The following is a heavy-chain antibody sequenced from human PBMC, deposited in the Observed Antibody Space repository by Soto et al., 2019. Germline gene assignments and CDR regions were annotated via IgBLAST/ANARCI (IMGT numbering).Heavy chain of an antibody. D-gene: IGHD6-13*01. CDR1: GDTFSIYT. Sequence: QVQLVQSGSEVKKPGSSVKVSCKASGDTFSIYTISWVRQAPGQGLEWMGRVIPIFDITSYTQRFQGRVTITADKSTTTVYMELSSLRSEDTAVSYCARDRDNSNWPNFDFWGQGTLVTVSS. V-gene: IGHV1-69*02. J-gene: IGHJ4*02. CDR2: VIPIFDIT. CDR3: ARDRDNSNWPNFDF.